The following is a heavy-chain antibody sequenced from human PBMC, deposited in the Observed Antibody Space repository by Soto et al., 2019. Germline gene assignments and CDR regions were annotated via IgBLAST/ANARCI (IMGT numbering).Heavy chain of an antibody. D-gene: IGHD3-22*01. CDR3: TKTYYYDTSGSIPMDYFHY. V-gene: IGHV3-7*03. CDR1: GFTFSSYW. CDR2: IKQDGSEK. J-gene: IGHJ4*02. Sequence: PGGSLRLSCAASGFTFSSYWMSWVRQAPGKGLEWVANIKQDGSEKCYVESVKGRFTIYRDDAKNSLYLQMNSLRAENTAVHYCTKTYYYDTSGSIPMDYFHYWDQGTLVTISS.